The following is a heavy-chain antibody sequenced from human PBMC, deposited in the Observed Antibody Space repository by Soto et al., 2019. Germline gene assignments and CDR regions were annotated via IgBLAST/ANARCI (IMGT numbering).Heavy chain of an antibody. Sequence: ASVKVSCKASGGTFSSYAISWVRQAPGQGLEWMGGIIPIFGTANYAQKFQGRVTITADESTSTAYMELSSLRSEDTAVYYCARDSILVGGSGSYSYWGQGALVTVSS. CDR2: IIPIFGTA. V-gene: IGHV1-69*13. CDR3: ARDSILVGGSGSYSY. J-gene: IGHJ4*02. CDR1: GGTFSSYA. D-gene: IGHD3-10*01.